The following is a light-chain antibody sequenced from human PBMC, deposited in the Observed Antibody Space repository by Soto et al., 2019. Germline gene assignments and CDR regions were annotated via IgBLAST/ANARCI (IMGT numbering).Light chain of an antibody. Sequence: EIVLTQSPGTLSLSPGERATLSCRASQSVSSNYLAWFQHKPGQAPRLLIYGASSRATGIPDRFSGSGSGTDFTLTISRLEPEDFALYYCHQYGTSLYTLGQGTKLEIK. CDR1: QSVSSNY. V-gene: IGKV3-20*01. J-gene: IGKJ2*01. CDR2: GAS. CDR3: HQYGTSLYT.